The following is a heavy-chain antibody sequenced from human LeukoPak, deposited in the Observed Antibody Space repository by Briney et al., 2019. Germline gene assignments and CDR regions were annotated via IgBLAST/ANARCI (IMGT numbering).Heavy chain of an antibody. Sequence: ASVKVSCKTSGYSFTIYDLRWVRHATGQGLEWMGWMNPNSGNTGYAQKFQGRVNMTRDTSMKTAYMELSSLRSEDTAVYYCARVGSNSYYYMAVWGKGTTVTVSS. J-gene: IGHJ6*03. CDR3: ARVGSNSYYYMAV. CDR2: MNPNSGNT. CDR1: GYSFTIYD. D-gene: IGHD2-2*01. V-gene: IGHV1-8*01.